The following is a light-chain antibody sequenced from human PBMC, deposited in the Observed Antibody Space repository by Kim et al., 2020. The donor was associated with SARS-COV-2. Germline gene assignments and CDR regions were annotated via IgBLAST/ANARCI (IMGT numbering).Light chain of an antibody. CDR3: QQYNNWPLYT. CDR2: GAS. Sequence: VAPGERATLSCRASQSVSSNLAWYQQKPGQAPRLLIYGASTRTTGIPARFSGSGSGTEFTLTISSLQSEDFAVYYCQQYNNWPLYTFGQGTKLEI. V-gene: IGKV3-15*01. J-gene: IGKJ2*01. CDR1: QSVSSN.